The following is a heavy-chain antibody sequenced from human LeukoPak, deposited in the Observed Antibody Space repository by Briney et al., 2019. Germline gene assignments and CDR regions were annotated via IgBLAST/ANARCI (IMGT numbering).Heavy chain of an antibody. CDR3: AKDSVAVTGTGNIDY. D-gene: IGHD6-19*01. V-gene: IGHV3-43D*03. J-gene: IGHJ4*02. Sequence: GGSLRLSCAASGFTFDDYAMHWVRQAPGKGLEWVSLISWDGGSSYYADSVKGRFTISRDNSKNSLYLQMNSLRAEDTALYYCAKDSVAVTGTGNIDYWGQGTLVTVSS. CDR2: ISWDGGSS. CDR1: GFTFDDYA.